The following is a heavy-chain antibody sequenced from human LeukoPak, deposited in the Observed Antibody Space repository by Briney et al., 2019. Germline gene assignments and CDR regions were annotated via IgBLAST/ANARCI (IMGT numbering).Heavy chain of an antibody. CDR1: GFTFATYV. V-gene: IGHV3-48*02. J-gene: IGHJ4*02. CDR3: AREPYCGGDCPALDY. Sequence: GGSLRLSCAASGFTFATYVMTWVRQAPGKGLEWVSYISSSSSTIYYADSVKGRFTISRDNAKNSLYLQMNSLRDEDTAVYYCAREPYCGGDCPALDYWGQGTLVTVSS. D-gene: IGHD2-21*02. CDR2: ISSSSSTI.